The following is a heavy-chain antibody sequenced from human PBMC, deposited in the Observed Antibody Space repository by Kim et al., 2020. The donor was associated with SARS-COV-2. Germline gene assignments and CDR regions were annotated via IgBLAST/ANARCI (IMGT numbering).Heavy chain of an antibody. D-gene: IGHD4-4*01. J-gene: IGHJ4*02. V-gene: IGHV3-48*03. CDR3: ARGPNYSPFYY. CDR2: ISGSGTTI. Sequence: GGSLRLSCAASGFTFSSYEMNWVRQAPGKGLEWVSYISGSGTTIYYADSVRGRFTISRDNDKNSLYLQMNSLRAEDTAVYYCARGPNYSPFYYWGQGTLVTVSS. CDR1: GFTFSSYE.